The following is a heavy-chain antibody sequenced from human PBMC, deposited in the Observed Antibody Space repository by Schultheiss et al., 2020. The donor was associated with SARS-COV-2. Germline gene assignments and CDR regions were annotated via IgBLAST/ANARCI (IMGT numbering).Heavy chain of an antibody. CDR1: GYTFTGYY. D-gene: IGHD3-22*01. CDR3: ARGTYYYDSSGYYYFDY. V-gene: IGHV1-2*02. Sequence: ASVKVSCKASGYTFTGYYMHWVRQAPGQGLEWMGWINPNSGGTNYAQKLQGRVTMTTDTSTSTAYMELRSLRSDDTAVYYCARGTYYYDSSGYYYFDYWGQGTLVTVSS. CDR2: INPNSGGT. J-gene: IGHJ4*02.